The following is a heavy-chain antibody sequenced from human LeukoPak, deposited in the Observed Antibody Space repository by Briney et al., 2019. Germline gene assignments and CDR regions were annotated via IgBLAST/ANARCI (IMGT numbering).Heavy chain of an antibody. CDR3: ARGVLYNYYYYYMDV. Sequence: SETLSLTCTVSGGSISSYYWSWIRQPAGKGLEWIGRIYTSGSTNYNPSLKSRVTISVDTSKNQFSLKLSSVTAADTAVYYCARGVLYNYYYYYMDVWGKGTTVTVSS. J-gene: IGHJ6*03. CDR2: IYTSGST. V-gene: IGHV4-4*07. CDR1: GGSISSYY. D-gene: IGHD2-2*02.